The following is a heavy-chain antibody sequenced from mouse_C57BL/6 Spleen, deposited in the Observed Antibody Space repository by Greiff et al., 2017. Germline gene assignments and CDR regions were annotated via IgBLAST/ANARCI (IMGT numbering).Heavy chain of an antibody. CDR2: IYPGSGST. V-gene: IGHV1-55*01. J-gene: IGHJ1*03. CDR1: GYTFTSYW. Sequence: VQLQQPGAELVKPGASVKMSCKASGYTFTSYWITWVKQRPGQGLEWIGDIYPGSGSTNYNEKFKSKATLTVDTSSSTAYMQLSSLTSEDSAVYYWQKGFYYYGSRDWYFDVWGTGTTVTVSS. D-gene: IGHD1-1*01. CDR3: QKGFYYYGSRDWYFDV.